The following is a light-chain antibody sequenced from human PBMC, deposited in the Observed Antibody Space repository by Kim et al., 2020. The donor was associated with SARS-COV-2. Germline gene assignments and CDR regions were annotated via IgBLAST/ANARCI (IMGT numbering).Light chain of an antibody. CDR3: QKCDSAPWT. CDR2: AAS. Sequence: SSSVGDRVPITCRASQDISNYLAWFQLKPGKAPKLLIYAASALQPGVPSRFSGSGSGTDFTLTVTSLQPEDVATYYSQKCDSAPWTFGQGTKVEIK. CDR1: QDISNY. J-gene: IGKJ1*01. V-gene: IGKV1-27*01.